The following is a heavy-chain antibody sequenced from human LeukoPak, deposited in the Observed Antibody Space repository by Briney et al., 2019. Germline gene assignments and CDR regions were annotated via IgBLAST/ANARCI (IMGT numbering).Heavy chain of an antibody. CDR2: INHSGST. V-gene: IGHV4-34*01. D-gene: IGHD2-21*02. CDR3: ARARRYCGGDCYTAGSETAKYYFDY. CDR1: GGSFSGYY. Sequence: SETLSLTCAVYGGSFSGYYWSWIRQPPGKGLEWIGEINHSGSTNYNPSLKSRVTISVDTSKNQFSLKLSSVTAADTAVYYCARARRYCGGDCYTAGSETAKYYFDYWGQGTLVTVSS. J-gene: IGHJ4*02.